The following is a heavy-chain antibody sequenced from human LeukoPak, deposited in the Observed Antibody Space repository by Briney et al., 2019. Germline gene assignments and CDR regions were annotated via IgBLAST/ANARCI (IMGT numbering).Heavy chain of an antibody. CDR2: ISSSSSYI. J-gene: IGHJ4*02. D-gene: IGHD5-18*01. Sequence: GGSLRLSCAASGFTFNTYAMSWVRQAPGKGLEWVSSISSSSSYIYYADSVKGRFTISRDNAKNSLYLQMNSLRADDTAVYYCARVKLSEWIQLWLLDYWGQGTLVTVSS. CDR1: GFTFNTYA. CDR3: ARVKLSEWIQLWLLDY. V-gene: IGHV3-21*01.